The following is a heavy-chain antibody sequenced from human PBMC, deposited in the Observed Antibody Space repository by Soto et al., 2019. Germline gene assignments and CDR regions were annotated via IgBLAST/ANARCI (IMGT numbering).Heavy chain of an antibody. J-gene: IGHJ6*02. D-gene: IGHD3-16*01. Sequence: ASVKVSFKASGYTFTSYGISWLRQAPGQGLEWMGWISTYNGNTNYAQKLQGRVTMTTDTSTNTAYLDLRSLTSDDTAVYFCERRLGSYYYGMDVWGQGTTVTVSS. CDR2: ISTYNGNT. CDR3: ERRLGSYYYGMDV. CDR1: GYTFTSYG. V-gene: IGHV1-18*01.